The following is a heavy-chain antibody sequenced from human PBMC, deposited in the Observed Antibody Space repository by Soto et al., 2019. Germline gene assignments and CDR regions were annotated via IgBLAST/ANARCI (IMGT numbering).Heavy chain of an antibody. V-gene: IGHV3-23*01. D-gene: IGHD1-26*01. CDR1: GFTFSSYA. J-gene: IGHJ4*02. CDR3: ALRKTGSYFDY. Sequence: GGSLRLSCAGSGFTFSSYAISWVRQAPGKGLEWVSGIGASGAGTYYADLVKGRFIISRDNSKDTLHLQMNSLRVEDTAVYYCALRKTGSYFDYWGQGALVTVSS. CDR2: IGASGAGT.